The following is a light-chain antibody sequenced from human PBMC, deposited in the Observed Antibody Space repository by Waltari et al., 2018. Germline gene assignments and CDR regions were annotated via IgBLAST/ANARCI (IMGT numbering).Light chain of an antibody. CDR3: QQYGSSPWM. J-gene: IGKJ1*01. CDR2: GAS. V-gene: IGKV3-20*01. Sequence: IVLTQSPGTLSLSPGERATLPCRASQSVSRSYLAWYQQKPGQPPRLLIYGASSRATGIPDRFSGSGSGTDFTLTISRLEPEDFAVYYCQQYGSSPWMFGQGTKVEIK. CDR1: QSVSRSY.